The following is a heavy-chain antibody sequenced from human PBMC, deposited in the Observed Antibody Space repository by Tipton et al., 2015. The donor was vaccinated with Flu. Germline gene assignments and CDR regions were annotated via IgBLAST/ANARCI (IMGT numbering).Heavy chain of an antibody. V-gene: IGHV4-59*01. CDR3: ATSGWRDPGGSFDF. CDR2: IYYSGST. J-gene: IGHJ4*02. CDR1: GGSISSYY. Sequence: LRLSCTVSGGSISSYYWSWIRQPPGKGLEWIGYIYYSGSTNYNPSLKSRVTISLDTSKNQFSLRVNSVTAADTAVYYCATSGWRDPGGSFDFWGQGTLVTVSS. D-gene: IGHD5-24*01.